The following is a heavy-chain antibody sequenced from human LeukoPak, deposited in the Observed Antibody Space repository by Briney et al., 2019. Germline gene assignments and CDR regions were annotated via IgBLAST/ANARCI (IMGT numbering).Heavy chain of an antibody. Sequence: PGGSLRLSCAASGFTFKNYWMHWVRQAPGKGLVWVSRINDDGSGTSYADSVKGRFTISRDDAKSTLYLQMNSLRAEDTAVYYCAKEFSATPRAAAQTGDAFDVWGQGTMVTVSS. J-gene: IGHJ3*01. D-gene: IGHD7-27*01. V-gene: IGHV3-74*01. CDR2: INDDGSGT. CDR1: GFTFKNYW. CDR3: AKEFSATPRAAAQTGDAFDV.